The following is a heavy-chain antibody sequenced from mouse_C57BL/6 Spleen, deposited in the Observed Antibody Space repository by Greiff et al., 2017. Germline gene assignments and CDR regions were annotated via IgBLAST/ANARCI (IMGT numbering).Heavy chain of an antibody. V-gene: IGHV1-82*01. Sequence: VQLQESVPELVKPGASVKISCKASDYAFSSSWMNWVKQRPGKGLEWIGRIYPGDGDTNYNGKFKGKATLTADKSSSTAYMQLSSLTSEDSAVYFCTTVVDLWGQGTLVTVSA. J-gene: IGHJ3*01. CDR1: DYAFSSSW. CDR3: TTVVDL. CDR2: IYPGDGDT. D-gene: IGHD1-1*01.